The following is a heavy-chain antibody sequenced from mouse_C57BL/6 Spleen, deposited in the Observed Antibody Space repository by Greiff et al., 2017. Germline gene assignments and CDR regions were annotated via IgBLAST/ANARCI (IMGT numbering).Heavy chain of an antibody. D-gene: IGHD2-2*01. CDR3: AKGEGYYDAMDY. V-gene: IGHV2-4*01. J-gene: IGHJ4*01. CDR2: IWSGGST. CDR1: GFSLTSYG. Sequence: VQRVESGPGLVQPSQSLSITCTVSGFSLTSYGVHWVRQPPGKGLEWLGVIWSGGSTDYNAAFISRLSISKDNSKSQVFFKMNSLQADDTAIYYCAKGEGYYDAMDYWGQGTSVTVSS.